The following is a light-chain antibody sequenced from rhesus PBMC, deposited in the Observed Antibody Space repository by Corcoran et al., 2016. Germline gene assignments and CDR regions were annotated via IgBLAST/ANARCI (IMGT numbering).Light chain of an antibody. CDR1: QGISNN. Sequence: DIQMTQSPSSLSASVGDRVTITCRASQGISNNLAWYQQKPGKVPKLLLYKASTLQRGIPSRFSGSGSGTDFTLTISSLQPEDFATYYCQHGYGILFTFGPGTKLDIK. CDR3: QHGYGILFT. CDR2: KAS. J-gene: IGKJ3*01. V-gene: IGKV1-25*01.